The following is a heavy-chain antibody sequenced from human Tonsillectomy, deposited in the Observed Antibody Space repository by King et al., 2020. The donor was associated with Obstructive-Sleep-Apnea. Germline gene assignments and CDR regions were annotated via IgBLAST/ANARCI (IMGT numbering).Heavy chain of an antibody. Sequence: VQLQESGPGLVKPSETLSLTCTVSGDSISNYYWTWIRQPPGKGLEWIGYIYYSGSTNFNPSLKSRVTMSIDTSKNQFSLRLSSLTAADTAVYYCVRQGERNHGIALAGWIDYWGQGTLVTVSS. J-gene: IGHJ4*02. D-gene: IGHD6-19*01. CDR3: VRQGERNHGIALAGWIDY. CDR1: GDSISNYY. V-gene: IGHV4-59*08. CDR2: IYYSGST.